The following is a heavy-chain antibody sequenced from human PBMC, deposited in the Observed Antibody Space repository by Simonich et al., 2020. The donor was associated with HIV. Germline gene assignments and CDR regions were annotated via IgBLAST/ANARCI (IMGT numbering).Heavy chain of an antibody. CDR3: ARERAAVVRRVGAFDI. CDR1: GGSFSGYY. J-gene: IGHJ3*02. D-gene: IGHD6-19*01. Sequence: QVQLQQWGAGLLKPSETLSLTCAVYGGSFSGYYWGWIRQPPGKGLEWIGEINHSGSTNYNPSLKSRVTISVDTSKNQFSLKLSSVTAADTAVYYCARERAAVVRRVGAFDIWGQGTMVTVSS. V-gene: IGHV4-34*01. CDR2: INHSGST.